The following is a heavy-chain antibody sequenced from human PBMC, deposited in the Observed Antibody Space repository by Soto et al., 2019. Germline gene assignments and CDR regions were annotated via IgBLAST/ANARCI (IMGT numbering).Heavy chain of an antibody. Sequence: KSSETLSLTCDVSGDTISTGGYTWAWIRQPPGKALEWIGHTYHSGNPYYNPSLKSRVIISVDTSKNQFSLKLSSVTAADTAMYYCARHSSSWPIFDYWGQGTLVT. CDR1: GDTISTGGYT. V-gene: IGHV4-30-2*01. J-gene: IGHJ4*02. CDR3: ARHSSSWPIFDY. D-gene: IGHD6-13*01. CDR2: TYHSGNP.